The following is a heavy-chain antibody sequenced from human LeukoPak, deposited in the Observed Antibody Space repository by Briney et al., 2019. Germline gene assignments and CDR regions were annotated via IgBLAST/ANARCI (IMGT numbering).Heavy chain of an antibody. CDR1: GYTFTSYD. D-gene: IGHD1-26*01. V-gene: IGHV1-8*02. Sequence: ASVKVSCKASGYTFTSYDINWVRQATGQGLEWMGWMNPNSGNTGYAQKFQGRVTMTRDTSTSTVYIELSSLRSEDTAVYYCARDPVGATPIDYWGQGTLVTVSS. CDR3: ARDPVGATPIDY. CDR2: MNPNSGNT. J-gene: IGHJ4*02.